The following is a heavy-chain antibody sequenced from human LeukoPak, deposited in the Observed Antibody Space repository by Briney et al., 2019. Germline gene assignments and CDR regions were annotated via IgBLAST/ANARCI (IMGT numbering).Heavy chain of an antibody. CDR3: ARRAGAYSHPYDY. Sequence: GGSLRLSCTVSGFSVSDSSMSWVRKAPGKGLEWVSFIYSGTTHYSDSVKGRFTISRDNSKNTLYLQMNSLRAEDTAVYYCARRAGAYSHPYDYWGQGTLVTVSS. V-gene: IGHV3-53*01. J-gene: IGHJ4*02. D-gene: IGHD4/OR15-4a*01. CDR1: GFSVSDSS. CDR2: IYSGTT.